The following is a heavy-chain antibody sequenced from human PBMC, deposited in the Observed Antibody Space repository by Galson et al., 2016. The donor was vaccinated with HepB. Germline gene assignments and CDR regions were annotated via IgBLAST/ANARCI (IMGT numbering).Heavy chain of an antibody. CDR2: IYKSGST. V-gene: IGHV4-30-2*01. CDR1: GGSISSGGYS. Sequence: TLSLTCAVSGGSISSGGYSWSWIRQPPGKGLEWIGYIYKSGSTYYNPSLKSRVTISVDRSKNQFSLKLSSVTAADTSVYYCASDGCCMDVWGQGTTVTVSS. J-gene: IGHJ6*02. CDR3: ASDGCCMDV. D-gene: IGHD2-2*03.